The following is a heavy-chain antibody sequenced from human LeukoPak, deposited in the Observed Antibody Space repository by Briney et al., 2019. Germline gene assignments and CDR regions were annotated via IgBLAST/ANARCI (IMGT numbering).Heavy chain of an antibody. CDR3: ARDTNWFDP. V-gene: IGHV4-59*01. Sequence: PSETLSLTCTVSGGSISSYYWSWIRQPPGKGLEWIGYIYYSGSTNYNPSLKSRVTISVDTSKNQFSLKLSPVTAADTAVYYCARDTNWFDPWGQGTLVTVSS. CDR2: IYYSGST. J-gene: IGHJ5*02. CDR1: GGSISSYY.